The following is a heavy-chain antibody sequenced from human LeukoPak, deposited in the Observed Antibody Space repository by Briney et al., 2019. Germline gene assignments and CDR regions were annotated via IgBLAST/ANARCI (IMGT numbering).Heavy chain of an antibody. J-gene: IGHJ4*02. D-gene: IGHD2-2*01. CDR1: GYTFTSYD. CDR3: ARGRQRLSAYYFDY. CDR2: INPNSGNT. Sequence: GASVKVSCKASGYTFTSYDINWVRQATGLGLEWMGWINPNSGNTGYAQKFQGGVTITRNTSISTAYMELSSLRSEDTAVYYCARGRQRLSAYYFDYWGQGTLVTVSS. V-gene: IGHV1-8*03.